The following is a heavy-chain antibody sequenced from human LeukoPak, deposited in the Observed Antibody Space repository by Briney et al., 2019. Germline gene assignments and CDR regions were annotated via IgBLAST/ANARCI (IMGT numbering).Heavy chain of an antibody. Sequence: SETLSLTCTVSGGSISSYYWSWIRQPAGKGLEWIGRIYTSGSTHYNPSLKSRATMSVDTSKNQFSLKLSSVTAADTAVYYCARVSSSWYDGSLDYWGQGTLVTVSS. CDR3: ARVSSSWYDGSLDY. CDR1: GGSISSYY. V-gene: IGHV4-4*07. D-gene: IGHD6-13*01. J-gene: IGHJ4*02. CDR2: IYTSGST.